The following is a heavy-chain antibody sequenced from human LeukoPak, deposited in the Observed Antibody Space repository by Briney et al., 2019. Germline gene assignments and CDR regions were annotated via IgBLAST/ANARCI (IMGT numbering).Heavy chain of an antibody. CDR1: GFTFSSYE. J-gene: IGHJ4*02. CDR3: ARDGGTDYSFDY. CDR2: ISSIGTTT. V-gene: IGHV3-48*03. D-gene: IGHD3-10*01. Sequence: GGSLRLSCSASGFTFSSYEMNWVRQAPGKGLEWLSYISSIGTTTHYADSVKGRFTISRDNAKNSLYLQVNSLRAEDTAVYYCARDGGTDYSFDYWGLGTLVTVSS.